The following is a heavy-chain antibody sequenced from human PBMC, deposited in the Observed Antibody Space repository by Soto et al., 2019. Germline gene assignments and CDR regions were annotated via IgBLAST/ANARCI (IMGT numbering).Heavy chain of an antibody. CDR3: ARDLRSGWYSTGHYYYGMDV. Sequence: ASVKVSCKASGYTFTSYYMHWVRQAPGQGLEWMGIINPSGGSTSYAQKFQGRVTMTRDTSTSTVYMELSSLRSEDTAVYYCARDLRSGWYSTGHYYYGMDVWRQGTTDTVSS. J-gene: IGHJ6*02. CDR2: INPSGGST. CDR1: GYTFTSYY. D-gene: IGHD6-19*01. V-gene: IGHV1-46*01.